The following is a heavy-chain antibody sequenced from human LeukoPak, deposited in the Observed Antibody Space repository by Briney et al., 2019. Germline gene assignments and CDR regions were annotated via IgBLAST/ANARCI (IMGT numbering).Heavy chain of an antibody. CDR3: AKDRYSGTYLQTGPCAH. D-gene: IGHD1-26*01. CDR2: LSHDGSNK. V-gene: IGHV3-30*18. Sequence: GGSLRLSCAASGFTFSSYGMHWVRQAPGKGLEWLAVLSHDGSNKQYADSVKGRFTISRDNSKSTLYLQMNSLRVEDTAVYYCAKDRYSGTYLQTGPCAHWGQGSLVTVSS. J-gene: IGHJ4*02. CDR1: GFTFSSYG.